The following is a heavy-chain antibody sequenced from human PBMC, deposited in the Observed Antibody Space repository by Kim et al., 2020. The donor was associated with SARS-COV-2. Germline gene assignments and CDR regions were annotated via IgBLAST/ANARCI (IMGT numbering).Heavy chain of an antibody. CDR1: GFTFNTYG. V-gene: IGHV3-30*18. CDR3: AKSFSGSYFGYDY. CDR2: ISYDGSIN. Sequence: GGSLRLSCAASGFTFNTYGMHWVRQAPGKGLEWVAVISYDGSINYYADSVKGRFTISRDNSKNTLYLQMNSLRIEDTAVYYCAKSFSGSYFGYDYWGQGTLVTVAS. D-gene: IGHD1-26*01. J-gene: IGHJ4*02.